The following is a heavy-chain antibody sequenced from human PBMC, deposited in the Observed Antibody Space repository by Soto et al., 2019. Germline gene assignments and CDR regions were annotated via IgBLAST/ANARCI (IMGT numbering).Heavy chain of an antibody. V-gene: IGHV4-4*02. CDR1: GASISSLYW. J-gene: IGHJ6*02. Sequence: VQLRESGPGLVKPSGTLSLTCAVSGASISSLYWWSWVRQSPGRGLEFIGEIFHSGSTHYSPSLASRVTLSVDKSKNQFSLNLKSVTAADAAVYYCAKGVDEHSQGSYGLDVWGQGTTVTVSS. CDR3: AKGVDEHSQGSYGLDV. CDR2: IFHSGST. D-gene: IGHD2-2*01.